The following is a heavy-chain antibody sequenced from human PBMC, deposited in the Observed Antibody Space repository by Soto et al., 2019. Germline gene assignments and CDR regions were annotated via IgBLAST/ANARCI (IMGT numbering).Heavy chain of an antibody. CDR1: GFTFTSYA. V-gene: IGHV3-23*01. J-gene: IGHJ4*02. CDR2: VSGSGGNT. CDR3: AKDNDDDGDYNYFDY. Sequence: GGSLRLSCAASGFTFTSYAMSWVRQAPGKGLEWISTVSGSGGNTYYAKSVEGRFTISRDNSKNTLYLQMNSLRAEDTAVYYCAKDNDDDGDYNYFDYWGQGSLVTVSS. D-gene: IGHD4-17*01.